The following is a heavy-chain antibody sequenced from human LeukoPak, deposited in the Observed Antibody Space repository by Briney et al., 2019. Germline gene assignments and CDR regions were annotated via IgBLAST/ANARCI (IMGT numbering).Heavy chain of an antibody. D-gene: IGHD2-2*01. Sequence: PSETLSLTCTVSGYSITSGYYWGWIRQPPGKGLEWIGSIYHSGSTYYNPSLKTRVTISVDTSKNQFSLQLSSVTAADTAVYYCARPSIPSAAASALDIWGQGTMVTVSS. V-gene: IGHV4-38-2*02. CDR3: ARPSIPSAAASALDI. J-gene: IGHJ3*02. CDR2: IYHSGST. CDR1: GYSITSGYY.